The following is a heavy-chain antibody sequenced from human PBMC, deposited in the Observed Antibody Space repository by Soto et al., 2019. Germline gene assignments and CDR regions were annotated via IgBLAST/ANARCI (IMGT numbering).Heavy chain of an antibody. D-gene: IGHD3-10*01. CDR3: AREITMVRGVKHLREREYYYMDV. J-gene: IGHJ6*03. Sequence: QVQLVQSGAEVKKPGASVKVSCKASGYTFTGYYMHWVRQAPGQGLEWMGWINPNSGGTNYAQKFQGWVTMTRDTSISTAYMELSRLRSDDTAVYYCAREITMVRGVKHLREREYYYMDVWGKGTTVTVSS. CDR1: GYTFTGYY. V-gene: IGHV1-2*04. CDR2: INPNSGGT.